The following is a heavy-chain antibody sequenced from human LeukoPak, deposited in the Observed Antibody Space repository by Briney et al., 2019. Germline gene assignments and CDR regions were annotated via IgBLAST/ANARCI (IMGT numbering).Heavy chain of an antibody. J-gene: IGHJ4*02. CDR3: AKCEVSFFASFYNVVEK. D-gene: IGHD2-15*01. CDR1: RFTFSDYH. CDR2: IKQDGSEK. Sequence: PGGSLRLSCAASRFTFSDYHMSWVRQAPGKGLEWVANIKQDGSEKYYVDSVKGRFTVSRDNSKNTLYLQVNSLRAEDTAVYYCAKCEVSFFASFYNVVEKWGQGTLVTVSS. V-gene: IGHV3-7*03.